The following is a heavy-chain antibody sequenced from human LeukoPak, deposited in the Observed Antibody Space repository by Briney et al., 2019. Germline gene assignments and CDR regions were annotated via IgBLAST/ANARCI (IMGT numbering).Heavy chain of an antibody. Sequence: ETGGSLRLSCAASGFTFGSYAMSWVRQAPGKGLEWVSAISDSGGSTYCADSVKGRFTISRDNSKNTLYLQMNSLRAEDTAVYYCAKAVAAAPRGGYFDYWGQGTLVTVSS. CDR2: ISDSGGST. V-gene: IGHV3-23*01. J-gene: IGHJ4*02. CDR3: AKAVAAAPRGGYFDY. CDR1: GFTFGSYA. D-gene: IGHD6-13*01.